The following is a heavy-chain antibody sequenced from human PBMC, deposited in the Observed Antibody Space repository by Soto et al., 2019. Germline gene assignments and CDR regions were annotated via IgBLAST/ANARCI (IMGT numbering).Heavy chain of an antibody. D-gene: IGHD1-20*01. V-gene: IGHV4-4*07. CDR1: GDSSIGYY. CDR3: ARVGGTGYYWYFHY. CDR2: LYTSGTT. Sequence: GALSLTCIVSGDSSIGYYWSWIRQPAGQALQCIGRLYTSGTTNYNPSLRSRVIMSVDTSKNQFSLELSSVTAADTAVYYCARVGGTGYYWYFHYWGPGTLVTVSS. J-gene: IGHJ4*01.